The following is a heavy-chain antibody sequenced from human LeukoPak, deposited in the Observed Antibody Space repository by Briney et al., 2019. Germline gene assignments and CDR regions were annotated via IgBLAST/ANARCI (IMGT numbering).Heavy chain of an antibody. CDR2: ISYSGNT. D-gene: IGHD3-3*01. J-gene: IGHJ4*02. CDR3: AIGGYYDFWSGYYYYFDY. V-gene: IGHV4-39*07. Sequence: SETLSLTCSVSGGSITSSNYYWGWIRQPPGKGLEWIGSISYSGNTYYNPSLKSRVTISVDTSKNQFSLKLSSVTAADTAVYYCAIGGYYDFWSGYYYYFDYWGQGTLVTVSS. CDR1: GGSITSSNYY.